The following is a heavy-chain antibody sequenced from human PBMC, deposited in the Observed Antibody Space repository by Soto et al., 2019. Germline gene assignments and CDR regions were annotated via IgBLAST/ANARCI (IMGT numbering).Heavy chain of an antibody. CDR3: ARGRLRRNWFDS. CDR2: ISASGTKT. D-gene: IGHD5-12*01. CDR1: GFTFSDYF. Sequence: LRLSCAASGFTFSDYFLSWMRQTPGKGLEWVSYISASGTKTYHTDSVKGRFTISRDNARNSLYLQMSGLRVEDTAVYFCARGRLRRNWFDSWGQGTLVTVSS. J-gene: IGHJ5*01. V-gene: IGHV3-11*01.